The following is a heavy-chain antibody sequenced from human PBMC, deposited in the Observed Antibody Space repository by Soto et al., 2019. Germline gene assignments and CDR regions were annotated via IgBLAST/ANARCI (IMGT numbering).Heavy chain of an antibody. CDR2: ISGSGGST. CDR1: GFTFSSDA. D-gene: IGHD6-19*01. V-gene: IGHV3-23*01. J-gene: IGHJ3*02. Sequence: PGGSLRLSCAASGFTFSSDAMSWVRQAPGKGLEWVSAISGSGGSTYYADSVKGRFTISRDDSKNTLYLQMNSLRAEDTAVYYCAKVVPRYSSGWYAVTGAFVIWGQGTMVTVSS. CDR3: AKVVPRYSSGWYAVTGAFVI.